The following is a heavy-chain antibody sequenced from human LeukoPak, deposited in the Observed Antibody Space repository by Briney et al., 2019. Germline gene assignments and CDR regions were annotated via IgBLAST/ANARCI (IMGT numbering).Heavy chain of an antibody. J-gene: IGHJ4*02. D-gene: IGHD5-24*01. Sequence: GGSLRLSCVASGFSFGSYWMAWVRQAPGKGLEWVANMKNDGSEKYHVDSVKGRFTISRDNTKNSLYLHMSSLRVEDTAVYYCAREGREGYNYPALDFWGQGILVTVSS. V-gene: IGHV3-7*05. CDR1: GFSFGSYW. CDR2: MKNDGSEK. CDR3: AREGREGYNYPALDF.